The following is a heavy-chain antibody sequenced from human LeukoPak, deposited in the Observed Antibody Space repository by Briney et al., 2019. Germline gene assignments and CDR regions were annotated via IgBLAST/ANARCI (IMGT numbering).Heavy chain of an antibody. J-gene: IGHJ4*02. CDR3: ARVALGVAGVLTFDY. Sequence: GGSLRLSCAASGFTFSTYSMTWVRQAPGKGLEWVSSINTNSNYIYYADSVKGRFTSSRDNAKLSLYLQMNSLRADDTAVYYCARVALGVAGVLTFDYWGQGTLVIVSS. CDR2: INTNSNYI. D-gene: IGHD6-19*01. CDR1: GFTFSTYS. V-gene: IGHV3-21*01.